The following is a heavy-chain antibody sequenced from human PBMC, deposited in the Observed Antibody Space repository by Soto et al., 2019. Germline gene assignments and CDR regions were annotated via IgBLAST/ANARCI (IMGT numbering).Heavy chain of an antibody. V-gene: IGHV1-3*01. D-gene: IGHD3-10*01. CDR1: GYTFTSYA. CDR2: INAGNGNT. Sequence: QVQLVQSGAEVKKPGASVKVSCKASGYTFTSYAMHWVRQAPGQRLEWMGWINAGNGNTKYSQKFQGRVTITRDTSASTAYMELSSLRSEDTAVYYCASVPIRGVIGNWFDPWGQGTLVTVSS. J-gene: IGHJ5*02. CDR3: ASVPIRGVIGNWFDP.